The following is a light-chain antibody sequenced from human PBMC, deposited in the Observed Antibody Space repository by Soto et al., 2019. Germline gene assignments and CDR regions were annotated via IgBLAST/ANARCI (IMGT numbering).Light chain of an antibody. CDR3: QQYGSSPPT. CDR1: QSVTSNS. J-gene: IGKJ1*01. V-gene: IGKV3-20*01. CDR2: GPS. Sequence: EIVLTQSPDTLSLSPGERGTLSCRASQSVTSNSLAWYQQKAGQAPRLLIYGPSTRATGIPDRFRGSGSGADFTLTISSLEPEDFAVYVCQQYGSSPPTFGQGTKVDIK.